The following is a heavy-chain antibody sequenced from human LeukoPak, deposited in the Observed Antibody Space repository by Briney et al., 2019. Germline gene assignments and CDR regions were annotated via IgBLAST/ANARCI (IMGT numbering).Heavy chain of an antibody. Sequence: GGSLRLSCIVSGFTFSSYAMNWVRQAPGKGLEWVAVNADSVKGRFTISRDNAKTSLYLQMNSLRAEDTAVYYCARHLSGVTGYTYGRGIDYWGQGTLVTVSS. CDR3: ARHLSGVTGYTYGRGIDY. V-gene: IGHV3-21*01. D-gene: IGHD5-18*01. CDR1: GFTFSSYA. J-gene: IGHJ4*02.